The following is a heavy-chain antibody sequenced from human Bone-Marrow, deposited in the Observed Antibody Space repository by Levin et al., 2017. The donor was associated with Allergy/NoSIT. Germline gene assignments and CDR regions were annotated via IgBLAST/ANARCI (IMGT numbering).Heavy chain of an antibody. Sequence: GGSLRLSCAASGFTFSSYAMHWVRQAPGKGLEWVAVISYDGSDKNYADSVKGRFTISRDNSKNTLYLQMNSLSTEDTAVYYCAKGGSLDNCRSSSCSPDYLDYWGQGTLVTVSA. CDR2: ISYDGSDK. J-gene: IGHJ4*02. CDR1: GFTFSSYA. D-gene: IGHD2-15*01. V-gene: IGHV3-30*18. CDR3: AKGGSLDNCRSSSCSPDYLDY.